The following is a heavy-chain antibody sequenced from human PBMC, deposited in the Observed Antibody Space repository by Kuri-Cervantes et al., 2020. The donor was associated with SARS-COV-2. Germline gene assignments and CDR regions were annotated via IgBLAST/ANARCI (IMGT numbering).Heavy chain of an antibody. CDR2: IYHSGST. J-gene: IGHJ3*02. V-gene: IGHV4-38-2*01. D-gene: IGHD7-27*01. Sequence: GSLRLSCAASGFTFSDFYMGWVRQAPGKGLEWIGSIYHSGSTYYNPSLKSRVTISVDTSKNQFSLKLSSVTAADTAVYYCARPFNWGSTHAFDIWGQGTMVTVSS. CDR3: ARPFNWGSTHAFDI. CDR1: GFTFSDFY.